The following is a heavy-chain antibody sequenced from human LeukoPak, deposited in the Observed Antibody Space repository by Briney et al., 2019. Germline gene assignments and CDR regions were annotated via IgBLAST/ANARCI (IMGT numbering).Heavy chain of an antibody. Sequence: SGGSLRLSCAASGFTFSRYWMSWLRQAPGKGLEWVANIKEDGSAGYYVDSVKGRFTISRDNSKNTLYLQMNSLRDEDTAIYHCAKSGRDYSDISVFDFWGQGTMVIVSS. CDR3: AKSGRDYSDISVFDF. J-gene: IGHJ3*01. CDR2: IKEDGSAG. V-gene: IGHV3-7*05. D-gene: IGHD3-22*01. CDR1: GFTFSRYW.